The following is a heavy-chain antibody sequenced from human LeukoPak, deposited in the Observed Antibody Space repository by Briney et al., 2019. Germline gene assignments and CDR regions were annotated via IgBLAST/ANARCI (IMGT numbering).Heavy chain of an antibody. CDR3: TTEDLRLGELSPPFDF. D-gene: IGHD3-16*02. J-gene: IGHJ4*02. V-gene: IGHV3-15*01. Sequence: GESLRLSCAASGFTFSDAWMSWVRQAPGKGLEWVGRIKSKTDGGTTDYAAPVTGRFSISRDDSKNTLYLQVNSLKTEDTGVYYCTTEDLRLGELSPPFDFWGQGTLVTVPS. CDR2: IKSKTDGGTT. CDR1: GFTFSDAW.